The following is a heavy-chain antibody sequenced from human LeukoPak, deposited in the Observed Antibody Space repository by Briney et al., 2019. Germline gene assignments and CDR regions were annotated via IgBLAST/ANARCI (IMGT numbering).Heavy chain of an antibody. Sequence: GGSLRLSCAASGFSFSTNSMNWVRQVPGKGLEWISYISSNSATTYYADSVKGRFTISRDNAKNSLYLHMNSLRADDTAVYYCARDTRSLIDYWGRGTLVTVSS. D-gene: IGHD1-26*01. V-gene: IGHV3-48*01. CDR3: ARDTRSLIDY. CDR2: ISSNSATT. J-gene: IGHJ4*02. CDR1: GFSFSTNS.